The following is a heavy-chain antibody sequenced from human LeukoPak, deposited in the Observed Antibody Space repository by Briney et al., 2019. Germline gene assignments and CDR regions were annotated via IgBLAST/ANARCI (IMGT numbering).Heavy chain of an antibody. D-gene: IGHD3-22*01. Sequence: KPSETLSLPCTVSGGSINNYYWSWIRQPPGQGLEWIGQIYYSGSTNYNPSLKSQVTISVDTSKNLFSLNLSSVTAAETARYYCARRQYYDSSGYWYYFDSWGQGILVTVSS. CDR2: IYYSGST. J-gene: IGHJ4*02. CDR3: ARRQYYDSSGYWYYFDS. V-gene: IGHV4-59*08. CDR1: GGSINNYY.